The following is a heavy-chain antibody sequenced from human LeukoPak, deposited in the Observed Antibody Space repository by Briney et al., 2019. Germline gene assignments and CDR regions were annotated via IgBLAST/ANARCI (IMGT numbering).Heavy chain of an antibody. Sequence: GGSLRLSCAASGVTFSDFAMSWVRQAPGKGLEWVATIDTHGDNTYYADSVKGRFTISRDNSKNTLDLQMISLRAEDTAVYYCAKDGGLWVSAHWGDSWGRGTLVTVSS. CDR2: IDTHGDNT. V-gene: IGHV3-23*01. CDR1: GVTFSDFA. CDR3: AKDGGLWVSAHWGDS. D-gene: IGHD7-27*01. J-gene: IGHJ4*02.